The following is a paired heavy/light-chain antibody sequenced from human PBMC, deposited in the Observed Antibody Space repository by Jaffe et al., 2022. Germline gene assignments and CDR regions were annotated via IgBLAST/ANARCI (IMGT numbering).Heavy chain of an antibody. Sequence: QVQLVESGGGLVKPGGSLRLSCAASGFTFSDYYMSWIRQAPGKGLEWVSYISSSGSTIYYADSVKGRFTISRDNAKNSLYLQMNSLRAEDTAVYYCARDIRVAYYFDYWGQGTLVTVSS. D-gene: IGHD3-3*01. V-gene: IGHV3-11*01. CDR3: ARDIRVAYYFDY. CDR2: ISSSGSTI. J-gene: IGHJ4*02. CDR1: GFTFSDYY.
Light chain of an antibody. V-gene: IGLV2-11*01. CDR2: DVS. CDR3: CSYAGSYPNYV. J-gene: IGLJ1*01. Sequence: QSALTQPRSVSGSPGQSVTISCTGTSSDVGGYNYVSWYQQHPGKAPKLMIYDVSKRPSGVPDRFSGSKSGNTASLTISGLQAEDEADYYCCSYAGSYPNYVFGTGTKVTVL. CDR1: SSDVGGYNY.